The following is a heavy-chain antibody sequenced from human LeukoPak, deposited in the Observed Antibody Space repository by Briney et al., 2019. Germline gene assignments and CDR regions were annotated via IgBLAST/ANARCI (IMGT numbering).Heavy chain of an antibody. J-gene: IGHJ3*02. CDR3: ARDRDSSGYYDAFDI. CDR1: GGSISSYY. Sequence: SETLSLTCTVSGGSISSYYWSWIRQPPGRGLEWIGYIYYSGSTNYNPSLKSRVTVSVDTSKNQFSLKLSSVTAADTAVYYCARDRDSSGYYDAFDIWGQGTMVTVSS. CDR2: IYYSGST. D-gene: IGHD3-22*01. V-gene: IGHV4-59*01.